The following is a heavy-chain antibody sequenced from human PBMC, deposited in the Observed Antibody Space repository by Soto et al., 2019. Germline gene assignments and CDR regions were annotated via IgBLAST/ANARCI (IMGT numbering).Heavy chain of an antibody. CDR2: TYYRSKWYN. CDR1: GDSVSSNSAA. D-gene: IGHD6-13*01. Sequence: PSQTLSLTCAISGDSVSSNSAAWNWIRQSPSRGLEWLGRTYYRSKWYNDYAVSVKSRITINPDTSKNQFSLQLNSVTPEDTAVYYCARDIKQQLVSTFLFVAFDPWGQGTLVTVSS. CDR3: ARDIKQQLVSTFLFVAFDP. V-gene: IGHV6-1*01. J-gene: IGHJ5*02.